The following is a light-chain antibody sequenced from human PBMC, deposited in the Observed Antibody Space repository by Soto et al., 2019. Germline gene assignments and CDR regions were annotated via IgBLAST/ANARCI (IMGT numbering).Light chain of an antibody. CDR1: SGHSNYI. J-gene: IGLJ2*01. CDR2: LEGSGSY. Sequence: QLVLTQSSSASASLGSSVKLTCTLSSGHSNYIIAWHQHQPGKAPRYLMKLEGSGSYNKGSGVPDRFSGSSSGADRYLTISNIQSEDEADYYCETWDSDTVIFGGGTKLTVL. CDR3: ETWDSDTVI. V-gene: IGLV4-60*03.